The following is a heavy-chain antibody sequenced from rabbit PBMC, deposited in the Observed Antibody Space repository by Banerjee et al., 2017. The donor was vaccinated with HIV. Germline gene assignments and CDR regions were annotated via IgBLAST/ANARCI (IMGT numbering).Heavy chain of an antibody. V-gene: IGHV1S45*01. D-gene: IGHD6-1*01. CDR1: GFSFSSGYW. J-gene: IGHJ4*01. CDR3: ARFCTYAFAGYAYNL. CDR2: IGAGSGAT. Sequence: QEQLEESGGDLVKPEGSLTLTCTASGFSFSSGYWICWVRQAPGKGLEWIGCIGAGSGATYYASWAKGRFTISKTSSTTVALQMTSLTAADTATYFCARFCTYAFAGYAYNLWGPGTLVTVS.